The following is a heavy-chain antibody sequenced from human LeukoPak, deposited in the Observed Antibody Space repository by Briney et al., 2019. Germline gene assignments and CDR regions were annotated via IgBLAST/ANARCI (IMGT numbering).Heavy chain of an antibody. CDR3: ARVVPAANPYFDY. Sequence: GGSLRLSCAASGFTFSDYYMSWIRQAPGKGLDWVSYISSSGSTIYYADSVKGRFTISRDNAKNSLYLQMNSLRAEDTAVYYCARVVPAANPYFDYWGQGTLVTVSS. D-gene: IGHD2-2*01. CDR2: ISSSGSTI. CDR1: GFTFSDYY. J-gene: IGHJ4*02. V-gene: IGHV3-11*04.